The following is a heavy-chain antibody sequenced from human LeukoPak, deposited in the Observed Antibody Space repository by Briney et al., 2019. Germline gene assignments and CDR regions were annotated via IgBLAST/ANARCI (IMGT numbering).Heavy chain of an antibody. CDR3: ARGGSCSSTSCYEDYYYYYMDV. V-gene: IGHV4-59*08. J-gene: IGHJ6*03. CDR2: ISYSGST. CDR1: GGSISRYY. Sequence: PSETLSLTCAVSGGSISRYYWTWVRQPPGKALEWIGYISYSGSTNYNPSLKSRVTVSVDTSKNQFSLKLSSVTAADTAVYYCARGGSCSSTSCYEDYYYYYMDVWGKGTTVTISS. D-gene: IGHD2-2*01.